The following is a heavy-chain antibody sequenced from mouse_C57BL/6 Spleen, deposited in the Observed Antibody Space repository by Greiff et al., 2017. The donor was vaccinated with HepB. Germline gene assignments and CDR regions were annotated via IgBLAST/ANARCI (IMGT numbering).Heavy chain of an antibody. Sequence: EVQLVESGGGLVKPGGSLKLSCAASGFTFSDYGMHWVRQAPEKGLEWVAYISSGSSTIYYADTVKGRFTISRDNAKNTLFLQMTSLRSEDTAMYYCARPGGLRRGYWYFDVWGTGTTVTVSS. CDR1: GFTFSDYG. V-gene: IGHV5-17*01. CDR2: ISSGSSTI. J-gene: IGHJ1*03. CDR3: ARPGGLRRGYWYFDV. D-gene: IGHD2-4*01.